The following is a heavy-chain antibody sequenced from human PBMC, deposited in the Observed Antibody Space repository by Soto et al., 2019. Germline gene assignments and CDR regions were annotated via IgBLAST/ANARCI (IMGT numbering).Heavy chain of an antibody. Sequence: QLLESGGGFVQPGGSLRLSCVASGFTFSNFAMAWVRQAPGEGLEWDSAISGSGDDTFYADSMKGRFTISRDNSKDTLYLQINSLRAEDTAVYYCANPIPKTGTTFGFWGQGTLVTVSS. J-gene: IGHJ4*02. CDR1: GFTFSNFA. CDR2: ISGSGDDT. D-gene: IGHD1-1*01. V-gene: IGHV3-23*01. CDR3: ANPIPKTGTTFGF.